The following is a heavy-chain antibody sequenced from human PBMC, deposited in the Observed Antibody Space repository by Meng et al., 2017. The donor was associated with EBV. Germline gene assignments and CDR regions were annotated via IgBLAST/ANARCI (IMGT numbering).Heavy chain of an antibody. CDR3: ASESGRGFTPDY. CDR2: LIPMSDAP. V-gene: IGHV1-69*01. Sequence: QGALVESGGWVGMAGSAVKGACQTSAGAFRSDAVSWVRQAPGQGLEWMGGLIPMSDAPHYAQKFQGRVTMTADESTNTHYMDLSGLRFEDTAVYYCASESGRGFTPDYWGQGTLVTVSS. D-gene: IGHD3-10*01. J-gene: IGHJ4*02. CDR1: AGAFRSDA.